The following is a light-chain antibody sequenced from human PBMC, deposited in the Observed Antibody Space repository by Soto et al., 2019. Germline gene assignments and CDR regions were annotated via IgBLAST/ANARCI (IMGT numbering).Light chain of an antibody. CDR1: QSINNY. Sequence: DIQMTQSPSSLSASVRDRVTITCRASQSINNYLNWYQQKPGKAPKVLIYAASSLESGVPSRLSGSGSETEFSLTISSLQPEDFATYYCQETYSTLGTFGQGTKLEIK. V-gene: IGKV1-39*01. CDR3: QETYSTLGT. CDR2: AAS. J-gene: IGKJ2*01.